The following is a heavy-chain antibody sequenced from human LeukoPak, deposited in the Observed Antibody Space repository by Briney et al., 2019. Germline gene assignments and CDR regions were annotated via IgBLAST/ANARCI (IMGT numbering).Heavy chain of an antibody. CDR2: IGTAGDT. CDR1: GFTFSSYD. CDR3: ARDSGYCSSTSCSNGMDV. D-gene: IGHD2-2*03. J-gene: IGHJ6*02. Sequence: GGSLRLSCAASGFTFSSYDMHWVRQATGKGLEWVSAIGTAGDTYYPGSVKGRFTISRENAKNSLYLQMNSLRAGDTAVYYCARDSGYCSSTSCSNGMDVWGQGTLVTVSS. V-gene: IGHV3-13*01.